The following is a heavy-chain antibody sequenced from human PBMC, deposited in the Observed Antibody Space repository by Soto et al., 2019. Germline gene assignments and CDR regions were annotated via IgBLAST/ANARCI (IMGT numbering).Heavy chain of an antibody. CDR1: GYTFTSYG. J-gene: IGHJ6*02. V-gene: IGHV1-18*01. D-gene: IGHD6-19*01. CDR2: ISAYNGNT. Sequence: QVQLVQSGAEVKKPGASVKVSCKASGYTFTSYGISWVRQAPGQGLEWMGWISAYNGNTNYAQKLQGRVTMTTDSSTRTAYMELSSLRSDATAVYYWARSGIAVAGTYYCYGMDVWGQGNTVTVSS. CDR3: ARSGIAVAGTYYCYGMDV.